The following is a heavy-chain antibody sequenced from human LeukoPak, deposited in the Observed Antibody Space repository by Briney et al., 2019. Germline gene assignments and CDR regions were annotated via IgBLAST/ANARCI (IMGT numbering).Heavy chain of an antibody. D-gene: IGHD1-7*01. CDR1: GFTFSSYS. V-gene: IGHV3-21*04. CDR2: ISSSSSYI. J-gene: IGHJ4*02. Sequence: GGSLRLSCAASGFTFSSYSMNWVRQAPGKGLEWVSSISSSSSYIYYADSVKGRFTISRDNAKNSLYLQMNSLKTEDTAIYFCVRSITATTWVHSWGQGTLVAVS. CDR3: VRSITATTWVHS.